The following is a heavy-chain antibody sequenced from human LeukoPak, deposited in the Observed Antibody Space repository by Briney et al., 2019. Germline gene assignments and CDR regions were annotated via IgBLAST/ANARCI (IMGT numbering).Heavy chain of an antibody. J-gene: IGHJ4*02. Sequence: PSQTLSLTCTVSGGSIGSGGDYWNWIRQYPGKGLEWIGYIYYSGSTYYNPSLKSRLTISVDTSKKQFSLKLDPVTAADTAVYYCAREGSGSYLDYWGQGTLVTVSS. V-gene: IGHV4-31*03. CDR2: IYYSGST. CDR3: AREGSGSYLDY. CDR1: GGSIGSGGDY. D-gene: IGHD1-26*01.